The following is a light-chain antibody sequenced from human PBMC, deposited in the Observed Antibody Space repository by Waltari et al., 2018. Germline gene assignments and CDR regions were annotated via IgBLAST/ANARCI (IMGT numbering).Light chain of an antibody. CDR3: AAWDDSLSGRV. Sequence: QSALTQPPSASGTPGQRATIPCSGSRSNTGSNYVYWYQQLPGTAPKLLIYRNNQRPSGVPDRFSGSKSGTSASLAISGLRSEDEADYYCAAWDDSLSGRVFGGGTKVTVL. CDR2: RNN. V-gene: IGLV1-47*01. CDR1: RSNTGSNY. J-gene: IGLJ3*02.